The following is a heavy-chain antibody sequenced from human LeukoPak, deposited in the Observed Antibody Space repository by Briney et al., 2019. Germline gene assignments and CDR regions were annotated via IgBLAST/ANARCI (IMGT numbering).Heavy chain of an antibody. CDR3: AKEYCSGGSCYRGAFDX. Sequence: GGSLRLSCAASGFTFDDYAMHWVRQAPGKGLEWVSGISWNSGSIGYADSVKGRFTISRDNAKNSLYLQMNSLRAEDMALYYCAKEYCSGGSCYRGAFDXWGQGTMVTVSS. D-gene: IGHD2-15*01. V-gene: IGHV3-9*03. J-gene: IGHJ3*02. CDR1: GFTFDDYA. CDR2: ISWNSGSI.